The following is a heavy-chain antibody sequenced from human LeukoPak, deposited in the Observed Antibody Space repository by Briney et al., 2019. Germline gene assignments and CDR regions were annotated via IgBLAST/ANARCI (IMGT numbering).Heavy chain of an antibody. D-gene: IGHD3-3*01. Sequence: GGSLRLSCAASGFTFSSYAMSWVRQAPGKGLEWVSAISGSGGSTYYADSVKGRFTISRDNSKNTLYLQMNSLRAEDTAVYYCAKDIGNLGGPVLSSAFDIWGQGTMVTVSS. V-gene: IGHV3-23*01. J-gene: IGHJ3*02. CDR3: AKDIGNLGGPVLSSAFDI. CDR1: GFTFSSYA. CDR2: ISGSGGST.